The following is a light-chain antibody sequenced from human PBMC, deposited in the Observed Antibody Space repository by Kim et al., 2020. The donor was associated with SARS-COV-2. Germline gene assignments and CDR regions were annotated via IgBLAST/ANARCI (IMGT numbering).Light chain of an antibody. CDR1: QGVSKF. Sequence: DIQMTQSPSSLSASVGDRITITCRASQGVSKFLAWFQQKAGKAPKSLISAASTLQSGVPSRFSGSGFGTHFTLTISSLQPEDVATYYGQQYNTYSWTFGQGTRVDIK. CDR2: AAS. CDR3: QQYNTYSWT. V-gene: IGKV1-16*01. J-gene: IGKJ1*01.